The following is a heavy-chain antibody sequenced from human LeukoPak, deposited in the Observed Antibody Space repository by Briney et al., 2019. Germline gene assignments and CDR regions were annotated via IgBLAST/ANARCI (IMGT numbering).Heavy chain of an antibody. V-gene: IGHV1-58*01. Sequence: ASVKVSCKASGFTFTSSAVQWVRQARGQRLEWIGWIVVGSGNTNYAQKFQERVTITRDMSTSTAYMELSSLRSEDTAVYYCARGPYSSSWFSGWGQGTLVTVSS. CDR2: IVVGSGNT. CDR1: GFTFTSSA. D-gene: IGHD6-13*01. J-gene: IGHJ4*02. CDR3: ARGPYSSSWFSG.